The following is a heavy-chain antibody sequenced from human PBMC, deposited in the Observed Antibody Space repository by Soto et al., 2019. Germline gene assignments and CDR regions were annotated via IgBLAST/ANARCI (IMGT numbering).Heavy chain of an antibody. Sequence: QITLNESGPPLVKPTQTLTLTCTFSGFSLSTRDVGVGWIRQPPGEALEWLGVVYWDDDKTYRPSLKSRHTITKDTSKNQVVLRMTKMDPVDTATYYCAHCRGGVASFWGQGTLVTVSS. D-gene: IGHD2-2*01. CDR2: VYWDDDK. V-gene: IGHV2-5*02. CDR1: GFSLSTRDVG. CDR3: AHCRGGVASF. J-gene: IGHJ4*02.